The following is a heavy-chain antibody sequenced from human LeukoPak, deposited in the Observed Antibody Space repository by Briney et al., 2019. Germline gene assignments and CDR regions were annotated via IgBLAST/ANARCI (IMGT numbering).Heavy chain of an antibody. CDR2: ISSSSSYI. V-gene: IGHV3-21*01. J-gene: IGHJ5*02. Sequence: GGSLRLSCAASGFNFSSYSMNWVRQAPGKGLEWVSSISSSSSYIYYADSLKGRFTISRDNAKNSLYLQMNSLRAEDTAVYYCAREEDIVGSNWFDPWGQGILVTVSS. CDR1: GFNFSSYS. CDR3: AREEDIVGSNWFDP. D-gene: IGHD2-15*01.